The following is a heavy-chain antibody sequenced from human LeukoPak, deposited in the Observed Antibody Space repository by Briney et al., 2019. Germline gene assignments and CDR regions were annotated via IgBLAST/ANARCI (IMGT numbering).Heavy chain of an antibody. D-gene: IGHD4-17*01. CDR2: IIPIFGTA. CDR3: ARGTYYGDKRGRLNWFDP. J-gene: IGHJ5*02. CDR1: GGTFSSYA. Sequence: SVKVSCKASGGTFSSYAISWVRQAPGQGLEWMGRIIPIFGTANYAQKFQGRVTITTDESTSTAYMELSSLRSEDTAVYYCARGTYYGDKRGRLNWFDPWGQGTLVTASS. V-gene: IGHV1-69*05.